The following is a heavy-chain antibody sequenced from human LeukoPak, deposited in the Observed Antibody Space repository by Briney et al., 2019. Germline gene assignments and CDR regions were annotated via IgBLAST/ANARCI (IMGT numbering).Heavy chain of an antibody. CDR3: AGWRERFGSDY. V-gene: IGHV1-24*01. CDR2: FDPGDGGT. D-gene: IGHD3-10*01. Sequence: ASVKVSCKVSGYTLTELSMHWVRQAPGKGLEWMGGFDPGDGGTIYAQKFQGRVTMTEGTSTDTAYMELSSLRSEDTAVYYCAGWRERFGSDYWGQGTLVTVSS. CDR1: GYTLTELS. J-gene: IGHJ4*02.